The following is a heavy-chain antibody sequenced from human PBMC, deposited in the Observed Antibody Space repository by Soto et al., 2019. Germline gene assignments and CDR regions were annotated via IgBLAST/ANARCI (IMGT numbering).Heavy chain of an antibody. J-gene: IGHJ4*02. D-gene: IGHD3-10*01. CDR3: ARTLNMVRGVHPALPLFD. CDR2: ISSSSSTI. CDR1: GFTFSSYS. Sequence: GGSLRLSCAASGFTFSSYSMNWVRQAPGKGLEWVSYISSSSSTIYYADSVKGRFTISRDNAKNALYLQMNSLRDEDTAVYYCARTLNMVRGVHPALPLFDWGQGTLVTVSS. V-gene: IGHV3-48*02.